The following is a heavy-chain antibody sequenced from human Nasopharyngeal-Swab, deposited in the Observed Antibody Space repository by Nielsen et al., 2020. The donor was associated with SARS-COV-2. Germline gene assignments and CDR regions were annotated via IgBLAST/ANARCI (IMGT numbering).Heavy chain of an antibody. V-gene: IGHV3-53*01. CDR3: TREDRYASGSFDH. D-gene: IGHD3-10*01. Sequence: RQSPGKGLEWVSVIYSGGGSYYADSVKGRFTISRDNFKNMLYLQMNSLRAEDTAMYYCTREDRYASGSFDHWGQGTLVTVSS. CDR2: IYSGGGS. J-gene: IGHJ4*02.